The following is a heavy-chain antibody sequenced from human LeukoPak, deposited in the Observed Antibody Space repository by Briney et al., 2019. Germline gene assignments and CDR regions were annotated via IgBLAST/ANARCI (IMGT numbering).Heavy chain of an antibody. J-gene: IGHJ4*02. CDR3: ERALTYYDYVWGSYRYIYFDY. CDR1: GFTFSSYG. CDR2: IWYDGSNK. Sequence: GGSLRLSCAASGFTFSSYGMHWVRQAPGKGLEWVAVIWYDGSNKYYADSVKGRFTISRDNAKNSLYLQMNSLRAEDTAVYYCERALTYYDYVWGSYRYIYFDYWGQGTLVTVSS. V-gene: IGHV3-33*03. D-gene: IGHD3-16*02.